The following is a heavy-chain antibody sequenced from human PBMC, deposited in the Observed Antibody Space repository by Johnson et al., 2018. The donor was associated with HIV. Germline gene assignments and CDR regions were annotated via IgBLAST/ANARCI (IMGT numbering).Heavy chain of an antibody. CDR2: ISYDGSNK. Sequence: QVQLLESGGGVVQPGRSQRLSCAASGFSFSNYGMHWVRQAPGKGLEWVAVISYDGSNKYYADSVKGRFTISRDNSKNTLYLQMNSLRAEDTAVYYCARDRGGPVRDDAFDIWGQGTMVTVSS. J-gene: IGHJ3*02. D-gene: IGHD3-10*01. CDR1: GFSFSNYG. V-gene: IGHV3-30*03. CDR3: ARDRGGPVRDDAFDI.